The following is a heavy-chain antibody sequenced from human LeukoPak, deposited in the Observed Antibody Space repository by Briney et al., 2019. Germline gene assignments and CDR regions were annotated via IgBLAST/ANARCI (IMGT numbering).Heavy chain of an antibody. D-gene: IGHD5-18*01. CDR3: ARDKLRGYSYYLGEVDY. V-gene: IGHV3-11*01. J-gene: IGHJ4*02. CDR2: ISSSGSTI. CDR1: GLTFSDYY. Sequence: KPGGSLRLSCAASGLTFSDYYMSWIRQAPGKGLEWVSYISSSGSTIYYADSVKGRFTISRDNAKNSLYLQMNSLRAEDTAVYYCARDKLRGYSYYLGEVDYWGQGTLVTVSS.